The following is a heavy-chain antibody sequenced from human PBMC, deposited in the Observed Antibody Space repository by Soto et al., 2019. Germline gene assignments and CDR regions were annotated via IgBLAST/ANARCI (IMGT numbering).Heavy chain of an antibody. D-gene: IGHD3-3*01. V-gene: IGHV1-69*13. CDR1: GGTFSGYA. Sequence: SVKVSCKASGGTFSGYAISWVRQAPGQGLEWMGGIIPIFGTANYAQKFQGRVTITADESTSTAYMELSSLRSEDTAVYYCASSRITIFGVVTTDATRYYYYGMDVWGQGTTVTVSS. CDR3: ASSRITIFGVVTTDATRYYYYGMDV. CDR2: IIPIFGTA. J-gene: IGHJ6*02.